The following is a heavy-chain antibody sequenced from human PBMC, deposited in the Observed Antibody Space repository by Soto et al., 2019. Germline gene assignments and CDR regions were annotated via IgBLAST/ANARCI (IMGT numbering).Heavy chain of an antibody. V-gene: IGHV3-21*01. CDR3: ARQGFMAPPDDY. Sequence: PGGSLRLSCAASGFTFSSYSMNWVRQAPGKGLEWVSSISSSSSYIYYADSVKGRFTISRDNAKNSLYLQMNSLRAEDTAVYYCARQGFMAPPDDYWGQGTLVTVSS. J-gene: IGHJ4*02. CDR2: ISSSSSYI. CDR1: GFTFSSYS.